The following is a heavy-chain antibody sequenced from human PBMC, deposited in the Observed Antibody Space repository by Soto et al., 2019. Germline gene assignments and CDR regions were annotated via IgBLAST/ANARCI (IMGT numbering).Heavy chain of an antibody. V-gene: IGHV1-2*04. D-gene: IGHD6-13*01. Sequence: ASVKVSCKASGYTFTGYYIHWVRQAPGQGLEWMGWINPNTGGTNYAQKFQGWVTVTRDTSINTVYMELSRLSSDDTAVYYCAIGRSDSSSWHYFDYRGQRTPVTGSS. CDR3: AIGRSDSSSWHYFDY. CDR2: INPNTGGT. J-gene: IGHJ4*01. CDR1: GYTFTGYY.